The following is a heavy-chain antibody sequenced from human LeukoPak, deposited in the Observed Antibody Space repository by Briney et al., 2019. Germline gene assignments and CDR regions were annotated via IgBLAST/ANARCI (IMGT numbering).Heavy chain of an antibody. J-gene: IGHJ4*02. CDR2: IYYSGST. Sequence: PSETLSLTCTVSGGSISSYYWSWIRQPPGKGPEWIGYIYYSGSTNYNPSLKSRVTISVDTSKNQFSLKLSSVTAADTAVYYCASLHYDFWSGYLVYWGQGTLVTVSS. CDR3: ASLHYDFWSGYLVY. D-gene: IGHD3-3*01. CDR1: GGSISSYY. V-gene: IGHV4-59*01.